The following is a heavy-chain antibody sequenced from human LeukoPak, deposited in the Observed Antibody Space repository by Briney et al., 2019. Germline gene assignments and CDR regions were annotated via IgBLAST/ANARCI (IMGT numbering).Heavy chain of an antibody. Sequence: GGSLRLSCAASGFTFSTFAMIWVRQPPGKGLEWVSSIFPSGGEIHYADSVRGRFTISRDNSKSTLSLQMNSLRAEDTAVYYCARDHWAVAGDYYYYMDVWGKGTTVTVSS. V-gene: IGHV3-23*01. J-gene: IGHJ6*03. CDR3: ARDHWAVAGDYYYYMDV. CDR1: GFTFSTFA. CDR2: IFPSGGEI. D-gene: IGHD6-19*01.